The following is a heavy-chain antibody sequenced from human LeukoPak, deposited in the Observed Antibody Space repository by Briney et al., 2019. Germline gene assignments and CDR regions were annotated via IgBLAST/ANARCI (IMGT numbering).Heavy chain of an antibody. CDR1: GFTFSSYA. V-gene: IGHV3-23*01. J-gene: IGHJ4*02. D-gene: IGHD6-19*01. Sequence: GGSLRLSCAASGFTFSSYAMSWVRQAPGKGLEWVSAISGSGGSTYYADSVKGRFTISRDNSKNTLYLQMNSLRAEDTAVYYCAKLGRAYSSGWYSLYYFDYWGQGTLVTVSS. CDR3: AKLGRAYSSGWYSLYYFDY. CDR2: ISGSGGST.